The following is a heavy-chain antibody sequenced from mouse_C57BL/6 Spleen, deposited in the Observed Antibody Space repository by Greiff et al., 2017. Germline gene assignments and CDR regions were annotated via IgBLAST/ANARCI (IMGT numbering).Heavy chain of an antibody. D-gene: IGHD2-4*01. CDR2: IHPNSGST. V-gene: IGHV1-64*01. CDR3: ARGDDYDAGSWFAY. Sequence: QVQLQQSGAELVKPGASVKLSCKASGYTFTSYWMHWVKQRPGQGLEWIGMIHPNSGSTNYNEKFKSKATLTVDKSSSTAYMQLSSLTSEDSAVYYCARGDDYDAGSWFAYWGQGTLVTVSA. J-gene: IGHJ3*01. CDR1: GYTFTSYW.